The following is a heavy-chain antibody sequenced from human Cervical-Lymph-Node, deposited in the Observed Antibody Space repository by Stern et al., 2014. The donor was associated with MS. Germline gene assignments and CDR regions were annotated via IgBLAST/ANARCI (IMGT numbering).Heavy chain of an antibody. Sequence: QVQLMQSGGGVVQPGGSLRLSCAASGFTLSTYGMHWVRQAPGKGLEWVAVTSYDGINKYYVDSVKGRFTISRDNSKNTVSLQMNSLRAEDTAVYYCAKDRSGWFPPRDYYHYGMDVWGQGTTVTVSS. V-gene: IGHV3-30*18. J-gene: IGHJ6*02. CDR2: TSYDGINK. D-gene: IGHD6-19*01. CDR3: AKDRSGWFPPRDYYHYGMDV. CDR1: GFTLSTYG.